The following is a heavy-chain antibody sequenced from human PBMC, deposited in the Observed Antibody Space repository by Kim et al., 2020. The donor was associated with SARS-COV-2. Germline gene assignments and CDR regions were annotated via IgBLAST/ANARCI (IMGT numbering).Heavy chain of an antibody. D-gene: IGHD3-9*01. J-gene: IGHJ4*02. CDR3: ARSQYDIVTGYFEDF. V-gene: IGHV3-23*03. Sequence: DSVKGRFTISRDNSKTTLYLQMNNLRAEDTARYFCARSQYDIVTGYFEDFWGQGTLVTVSA.